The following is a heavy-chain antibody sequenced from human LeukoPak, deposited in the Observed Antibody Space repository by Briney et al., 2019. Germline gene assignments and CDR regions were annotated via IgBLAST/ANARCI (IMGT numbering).Heavy chain of an antibody. J-gene: IGHJ4*02. CDR1: GGSISSSSYY. CDR3: ASNTGTVFDY. D-gene: IGHD7-27*01. Sequence: PSETLSLTCTVSGGSISSSSYYWGWIRQPPGKGLEWIGSTYYSGSTYYNPSLKSRVTISVDTSKNQFSLKLSSVTAADTAVYYCASNTGTVFDYWGQGALVTVSS. CDR2: TYYSGST. V-gene: IGHV4-39*07.